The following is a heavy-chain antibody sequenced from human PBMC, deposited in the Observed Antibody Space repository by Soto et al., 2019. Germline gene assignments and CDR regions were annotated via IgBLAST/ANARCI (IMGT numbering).Heavy chain of an antibody. Sequence: QVQLVESGGGVVQPGRSLRLSCAASGFTFSSYAMHWVRQAPGKGLEWVAVISYDGSNKYYADSVQGRFTISRDNSKNTLYLQMNSLRAEDTAVYYCARDPGITIFGVVLRHGMDVWGQGTTVTVS. V-gene: IGHV3-30-3*01. CDR3: ARDPGITIFGVVLRHGMDV. J-gene: IGHJ6*02. D-gene: IGHD3-3*01. CDR2: ISYDGSNK. CDR1: GFTFSSYA.